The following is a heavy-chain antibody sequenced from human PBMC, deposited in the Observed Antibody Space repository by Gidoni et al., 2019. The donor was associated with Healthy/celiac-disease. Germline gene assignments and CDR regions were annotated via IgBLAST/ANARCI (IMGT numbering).Heavy chain of an antibody. CDR3: ARGGYSSSGFDY. V-gene: IGHV4-59*01. Sequence: QVQLQESGPGLVKPSETLSLTCTVSGGSISSYYWSWIRQPPGKGLEWIGYIYYSGSTNYNPSLKSRVTISVDTSKNQFSLKLSSVTAADTAVYYCARGGYSSSGFDYWGQGTLVTVSS. D-gene: IGHD6-6*01. CDR1: GGSISSYY. J-gene: IGHJ4*02. CDR2: IYYSGST.